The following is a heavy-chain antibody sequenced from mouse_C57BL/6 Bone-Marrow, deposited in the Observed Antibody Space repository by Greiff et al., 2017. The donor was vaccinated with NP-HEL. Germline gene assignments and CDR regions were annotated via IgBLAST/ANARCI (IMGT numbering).Heavy chain of an antibody. J-gene: IGHJ1*03. Sequence: QVQLMESGAELARPGASVKLSCKASGYTFTSYGISWVKQRTGQGLEWIGEIYPRSGNTYYHEKFKGKATLTADKYSSTAYMELRSLTSEYAAVYFCARRLGRHWYIDVWGTGTTVTVSS. CDR1: GYTFTSYG. CDR2: IYPRSGNT. CDR3: ARRLGRHWYIDV. V-gene: IGHV1-81*01. D-gene: IGHD4-1*01.